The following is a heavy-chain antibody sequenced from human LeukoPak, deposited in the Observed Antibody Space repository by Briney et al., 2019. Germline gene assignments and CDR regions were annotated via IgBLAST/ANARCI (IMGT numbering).Heavy chain of an antibody. CDR1: GGSFSGYY. CDR3: ARHRGGFDL. J-gene: IGHJ3*01. V-gene: IGHV4-34*01. CDR2: INHSGST. D-gene: IGHD2-15*01. Sequence: SETLSLTCAVYGGSFSGYYWSWIRQPPGKGLEWIGEINHSGSTNYNPSLKSRVTISVDTSKNQFSLKLSSVTAADTAAYYCARHRGGFDLWGQGTMVTVSS.